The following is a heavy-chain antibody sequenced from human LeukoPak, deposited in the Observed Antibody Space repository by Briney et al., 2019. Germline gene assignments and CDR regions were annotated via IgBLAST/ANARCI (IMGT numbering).Heavy chain of an antibody. J-gene: IGHJ3*02. V-gene: IGHV3-48*01. CDR3: ARNLGVGASEGRAFDI. Sequence: GGSLRLSCAASGVTLSSYAMSWARQAPGKGLEWVSYISSSSSTIYYADSVKGRFTISRDNAKNSLYLQMNSLRAEDTAVYYCARNLGVGASEGRAFDIWGQGTMVTVSS. D-gene: IGHD1-26*01. CDR2: ISSSSSTI. CDR1: GVTLSSYA.